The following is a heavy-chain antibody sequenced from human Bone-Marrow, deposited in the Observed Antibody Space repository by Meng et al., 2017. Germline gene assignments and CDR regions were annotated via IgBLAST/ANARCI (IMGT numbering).Heavy chain of an antibody. CDR2: IIPILGIA. J-gene: IGHJ6*02. D-gene: IGHD6-19*01. Sequence: QVQLVQSGAEVKKPGSSVKVSCKASGGTFSSYTISWVRQAPGQGLEWMGRIIPILGIANYAQKFQGRVTITADKSTSTAYMELSSLRSEDTAVYYCARTPGIAVAVGMDVWGQGATVTVSS. CDR1: GGTFSSYT. CDR3: ARTPGIAVAVGMDV. V-gene: IGHV1-69*02.